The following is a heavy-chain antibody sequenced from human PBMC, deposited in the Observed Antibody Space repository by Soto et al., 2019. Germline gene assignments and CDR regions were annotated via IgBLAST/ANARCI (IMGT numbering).Heavy chain of an antibody. J-gene: IGHJ6*02. Sequence: GASVKVSCKASGYTFTSYAMHWVRQAPGQRLEWMGWINAGNGNTKYSQKFQGRVTITRDTSASTAYMELSSLRSEDTAVYYCARTYASLRFLEWFPLYYYGMDVWGQGTTVTVSS. CDR1: GYTFTSYA. D-gene: IGHD3-3*01. V-gene: IGHV1-3*01. CDR2: INAGNGNT. CDR3: ARTYASLRFLEWFPLYYYGMDV.